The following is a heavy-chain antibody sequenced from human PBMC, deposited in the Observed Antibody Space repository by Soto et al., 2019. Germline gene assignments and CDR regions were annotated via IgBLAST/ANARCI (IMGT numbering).Heavy chain of an antibody. Sequence: GASVKCSFKTSGYTFSSYSINWVRQAPGQGLEWMAWISTNSGNTHYAERVQGRVTVTLDKSARTAFMEMWGLTSDDTAVYFCARYNGYYDFWGQGTLVTVSS. CDR1: GYTFSSYS. J-gene: IGHJ4*02. D-gene: IGHD2-8*01. V-gene: IGHV1-18*01. CDR3: ARYNGYYDF. CDR2: ISTNSGNT.